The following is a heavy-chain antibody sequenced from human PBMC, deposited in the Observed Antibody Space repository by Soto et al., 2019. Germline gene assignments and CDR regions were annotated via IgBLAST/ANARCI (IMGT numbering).Heavy chain of an antibody. J-gene: IGHJ5*02. D-gene: IGHD3-3*01. CDR1: GYTFNTYG. CDR2: ISAYDGKT. CDR3: ARDPHEFWTSYWFGP. V-gene: IGHV1-18*01. Sequence: ASVKVSCKTSGYTFNTYGINWVRQAPGQGLELMGWISAYDGKTTYAEKFQGRVTVTTDTSTSTAYMELRSLRSDDTAIYYCARDPHEFWTSYWFGPWGQGTPVTVSS.